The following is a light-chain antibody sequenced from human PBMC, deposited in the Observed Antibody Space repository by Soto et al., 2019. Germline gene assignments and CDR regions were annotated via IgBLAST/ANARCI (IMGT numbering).Light chain of an antibody. CDR2: DAS. CDR1: QSVTSNY. CDR3: QQRRNWPPGIT. J-gene: IGKJ5*01. Sequence: EIGLTQSPGTLSLSPGERATLSCRASQSVTSNYLAWYQQKPGQAPRLLIYDASNRATGIPARFSGSGSGTDFTLTTSSLEPEDFAVYYCQQRRNWPPGITFGQGTRLEI. V-gene: IGKV3-11*01.